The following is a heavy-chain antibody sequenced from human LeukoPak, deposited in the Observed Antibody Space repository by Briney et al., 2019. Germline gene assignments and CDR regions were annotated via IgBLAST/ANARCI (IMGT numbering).Heavy chain of an antibody. V-gene: IGHV1-69*13. CDR1: GGTFSSYA. CDR3: ARDRRWLQPQYYFDY. Sequence: GASVKVSCKASGGTFSSYAISWVRQAPGQGLEWTGGIIPIFGTANYAQKFQGRVTITADESTSTAYMELSSLRSEDTAVYYCARDRRWLQPQYYFDYWGQGTLVTVSS. CDR2: IIPIFGTA. J-gene: IGHJ4*02. D-gene: IGHD5-24*01.